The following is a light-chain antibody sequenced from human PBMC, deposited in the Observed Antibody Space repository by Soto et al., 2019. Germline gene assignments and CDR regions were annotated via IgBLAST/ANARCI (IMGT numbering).Light chain of an antibody. CDR2: KAS. J-gene: IGKJ1*01. CDR3: QQYNTYWT. Sequence: DIQMTQSPSTLSASVGDRVTITCRASQSISWWLAWYQQKPGKAPKLLIYKASSLESGVPSRFSGSGSGTEFTLTISSLQPDDVATYYCQQYNTYWTFGQGTKV. V-gene: IGKV1-5*03. CDR1: QSISWW.